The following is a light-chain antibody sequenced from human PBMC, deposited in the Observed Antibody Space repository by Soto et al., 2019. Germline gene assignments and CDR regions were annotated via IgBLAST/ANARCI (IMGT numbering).Light chain of an antibody. Sequence: QLVLTQPPSVSGAPGQTITMSCTGSGSSVGASYDVHWYQVLPGAGPRLLIYKNNNRPSGVPDRFSGSKSGTSASLAITGLRAEDEADYYCLSYDNILSGPLFGGGTKLTVL. CDR2: KNN. V-gene: IGLV1-40*01. CDR1: GSSVGASYD. J-gene: IGLJ3*02. CDR3: LSYDNILSGPL.